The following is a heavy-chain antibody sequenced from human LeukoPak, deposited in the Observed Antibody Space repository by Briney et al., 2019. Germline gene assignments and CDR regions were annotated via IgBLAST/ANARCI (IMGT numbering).Heavy chain of an antibody. V-gene: IGHV3-53*01. CDR1: GFTFSSNH. CDR3: ARGPAGYN. D-gene: IGHD1-1*01. J-gene: IGHJ4*02. CDR2: IYSGGST. Sequence: GGSLRLSCAASGFTFSSNHMSWVRQAPGKGLEWVPVIYSGGSTDYADSVKGRFTISRDILKNTLYLQMNSLRAEDTAVYYCARGPAGYNWGQGTLVTVSS.